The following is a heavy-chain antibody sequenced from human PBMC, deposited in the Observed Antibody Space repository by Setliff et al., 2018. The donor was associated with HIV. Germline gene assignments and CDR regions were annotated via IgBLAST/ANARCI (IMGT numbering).Heavy chain of an antibody. CDR1: GYNFTSHD. CDR3: ARGYCSSTSCYGIYYFDN. CDR2: MNPKSGNT. D-gene: IGHD2-2*01. V-gene: IGHV1-8*01. Sequence: GASVKVSCKASGYNFTSHDINWVRQAPGQGLEWMGWMNPKSGNTGYARKFQGRVTMTRKTFISTAYMELRSLRSDDTAVYYCARGYCSSTSCYGIYYFDNWGQGTPVTVSS. J-gene: IGHJ4*02.